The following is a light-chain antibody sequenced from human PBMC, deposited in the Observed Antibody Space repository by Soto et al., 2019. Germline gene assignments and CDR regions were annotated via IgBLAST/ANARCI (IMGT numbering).Light chain of an antibody. CDR3: QQYNNWPRA. J-gene: IGKJ1*01. CDR1: QSVGSS. Sequence: IVWTQSPATLCLYPGERATLSCRASQSVGSSLAWYQQKLGQAPRLLIYAASDRATGIPDRFSGSGSGTDFTLTISCLQSEDFAVYYCQQYNNWPRAFGQGTKVDIK. V-gene: IGKV3-11*01. CDR2: AAS.